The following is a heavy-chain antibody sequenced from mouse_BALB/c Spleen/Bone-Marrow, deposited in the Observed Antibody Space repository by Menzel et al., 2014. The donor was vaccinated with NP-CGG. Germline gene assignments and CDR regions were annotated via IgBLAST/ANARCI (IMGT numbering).Heavy chain of an antibody. CDR1: GYTFTDYH. CDR2: INPNNGDT. V-gene: IGHV1-18*01. CDR3: ARRQEDYYAWFAY. D-gene: IGHD1-1*01. Sequence: EVQLQQSGPEPVKPGASVKMSCKASGYTFTDYHMKWVKQSHGKSLEWIGEINPNNGDTFYNQKYKGKATLTVDESSSTAYMQLNSLTSEDSAVYYCARRQEDYYAWFAYWGQGTLVTVSA. J-gene: IGHJ3*01.